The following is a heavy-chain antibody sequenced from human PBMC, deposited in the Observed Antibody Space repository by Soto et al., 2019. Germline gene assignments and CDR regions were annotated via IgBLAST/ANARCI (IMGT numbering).Heavy chain of an antibody. CDR2: IYYSGSI. J-gene: IGHJ3*02. Sequence: QVQLQESGPGLMKPSETLSLTCTVSGVSISSYYWSWIRQSPGKEMQWIGYIYYSGSIKYNPSLNSRVTISADMSRNQLSLRVTPVTAADTALYYCARGMYDSSGFSNPFDIWGQGTMVTVSS. V-gene: IGHV4-59*01. CDR1: GVSISSYY. CDR3: ARGMYDSSGFSNPFDI. D-gene: IGHD3-22*01.